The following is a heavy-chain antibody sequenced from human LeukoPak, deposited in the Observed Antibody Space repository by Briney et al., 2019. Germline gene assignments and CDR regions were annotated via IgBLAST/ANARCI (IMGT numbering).Heavy chain of an antibody. CDR1: GFSFSSYW. CDR3: AAGVGWLIDY. Sequence: GGSLRLSCAASGFSFSSYWMSWVRQAPGKGLEWVANIEGDGSERNYMDSVKGRFTISRDNAKNSLHLQMYSLRAEDTAVYYCAAGVGWLIDYWGQGTLVTVSS. D-gene: IGHD6-19*01. J-gene: IGHJ4*02. V-gene: IGHV3-7*03. CDR2: IEGDGSER.